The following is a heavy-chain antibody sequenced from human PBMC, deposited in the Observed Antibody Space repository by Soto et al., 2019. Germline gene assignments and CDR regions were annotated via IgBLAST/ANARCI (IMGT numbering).Heavy chain of an antibody. CDR2: IYTSGST. CDR1: GGSISRCH. Sequence: SPTRSVTSNLPGGSISRCHWSCIRQPAGKGLEVVLLIYTSGSTNYNPSLKSLVTMSVDTSKNQFSLKLSSVTAADTAVYYCARDVPNYDYVWGSYPNDAFDIWGQGTMV. J-gene: IGHJ3*02. V-gene: IGHV4-4*07. CDR3: ARDVPNYDYVWGSYPNDAFDI. D-gene: IGHD3-16*02.